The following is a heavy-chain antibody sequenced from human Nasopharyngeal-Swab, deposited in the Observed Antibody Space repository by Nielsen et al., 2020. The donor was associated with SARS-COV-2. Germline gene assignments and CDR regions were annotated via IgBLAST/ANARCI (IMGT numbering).Heavy chain of an antibody. Sequence: SETLSLTCTVSSGSISSYYWSWIRQPPGKGLEWIGYIYYSGSTNYNPSLKSRVTISVDTSKNQFSLKLSSVTAADTAVYYCARGTPYCSSTSCYSWFDPWGQGTLVTVSS. D-gene: IGHD2-2*01. CDR3: ARGTPYCSSTSCYSWFDP. V-gene: IGHV4-59*13. CDR2: IYYSGST. J-gene: IGHJ5*02. CDR1: SGSISSYY.